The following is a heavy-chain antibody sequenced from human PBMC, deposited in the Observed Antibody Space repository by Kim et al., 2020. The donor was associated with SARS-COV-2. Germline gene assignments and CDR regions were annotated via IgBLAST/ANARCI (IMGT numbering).Heavy chain of an antibody. J-gene: IGHJ4*01. CDR3: AKLPSIAVAGTLQIFDY. V-gene: IGHV3-30*18. CDR1: GFTFSSYG. Sequence: GGSLRLSCAASGFTFSSYGMHWVRQAPGKGLEWVAVISYDGSNKYYADSVKGRFTISRDNSKNTLYLQMNSLRAEDTAVYYCAKLPSIAVAGTLQIFDY. CDR2: ISYDGSNK. D-gene: IGHD6-19*01.